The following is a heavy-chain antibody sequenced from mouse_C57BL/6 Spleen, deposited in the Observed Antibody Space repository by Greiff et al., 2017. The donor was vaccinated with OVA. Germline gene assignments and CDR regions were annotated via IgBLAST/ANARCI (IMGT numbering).Heavy chain of an antibody. CDR2: INPNNGGT. J-gene: IGHJ1*03. D-gene: IGHD2-4*01. CDR1: GYTFTDYY. V-gene: IGHV1-26*01. Sequence: EVQLQQSGPELVKPGASVKISCKASGYTFTDYYMNWVKQSHGKSLEWIGDINPNNGGTSYNQTFKGKATLTVDKSSSTAYMALRSLTSEDAAVDYCARSIYYEYDDAWYVDVWGTGTTVTVSS. CDR3: ARSIYYEYDDAWYVDV.